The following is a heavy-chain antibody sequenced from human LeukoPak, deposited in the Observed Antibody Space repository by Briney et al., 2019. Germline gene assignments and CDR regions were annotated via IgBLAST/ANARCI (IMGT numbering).Heavy chain of an antibody. D-gene: IGHD6-13*01. Sequence: PGGSLRLSCVVSGLTFSSYSVSWVRQAPGKGLEWVSGISASGGDTWYPDSVKGRFTISRDNSKNTLFPQMNSLRVEDTAIYYCAKDAAGPEYWGQGTRVTVSS. CDR2: ISASGGDT. V-gene: IGHV3-23*01. J-gene: IGHJ4*02. CDR3: AKDAAGPEY. CDR1: GLTFSSYS.